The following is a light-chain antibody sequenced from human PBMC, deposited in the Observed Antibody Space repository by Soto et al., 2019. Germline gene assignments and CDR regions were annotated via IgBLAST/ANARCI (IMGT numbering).Light chain of an antibody. J-gene: IGLJ2*01. V-gene: IGLV3-25*03. CDR3: QSADSSGTYQ. Sequence: SYDLTQPPSVSVSPGQTARITCSGDALPKQYAYWYQQKPGQAPVLVIYKDSERPSGIPERFSGSSSGTTVTLTISGVQAEDEADYYCQSADSSGTYQFGGGTKLTVL. CDR1: ALPKQY. CDR2: KDS.